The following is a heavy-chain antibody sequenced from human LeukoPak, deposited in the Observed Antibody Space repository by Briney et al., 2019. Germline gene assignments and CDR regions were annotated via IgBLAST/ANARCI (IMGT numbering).Heavy chain of an antibody. CDR3: ARHPTRPDNYHYEGWLDP. J-gene: IGHJ5*02. D-gene: IGHD5-12*01. CDR1: GASVNNYY. V-gene: IGHV4-59*08. CDR2: IAYTGVT. Sequence: SETLSLTCTVSGASVNNYYWSWIRQPPGRGLEWIGYIAYTGVTKYNPSLKSRVTISTHTSRNQVSLRLTSVTAADTALYYCARHPTRPDNYHYEGWLDPWGRGTLVIVSS.